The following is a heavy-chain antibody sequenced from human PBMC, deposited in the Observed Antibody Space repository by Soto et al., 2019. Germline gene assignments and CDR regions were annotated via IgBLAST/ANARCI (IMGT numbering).Heavy chain of an antibody. V-gene: IGHV3-21*01. CDR2: ISSSSSYI. CDR3: ARYKQLWFGELLNYYYGMDV. J-gene: IGHJ6*02. CDR1: GFTFSSYS. D-gene: IGHD3-10*01. Sequence: GGSLRLSCAASGFTFSSYSMNWVRQAPGKGLEWVSSISSSSSYIYYADSVKGRFTISRDNAKNSLYLQMNSLRAEDTAVYYCARYKQLWFGELLNYYYGMDVWGQGTTVTVSS.